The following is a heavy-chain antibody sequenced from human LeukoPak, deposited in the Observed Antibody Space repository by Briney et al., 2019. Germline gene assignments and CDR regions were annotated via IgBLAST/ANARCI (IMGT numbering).Heavy chain of an antibody. CDR3: AGSSGPYDAFDI. D-gene: IGHD3-22*01. CDR2: ISSSGSTI. J-gene: IGHJ3*02. CDR1: GFTFSDYY. V-gene: IGHV3-11*01. Sequence: GGSVRLSCAASGFTFSDYYMSWIRQAPGKGLEWVSYISSSGSTIYYADSVKGRFTISRDNAKNSLYLQMNSLRAEDTAVYYCAGSSGPYDAFDIWGQGTMVTVSS.